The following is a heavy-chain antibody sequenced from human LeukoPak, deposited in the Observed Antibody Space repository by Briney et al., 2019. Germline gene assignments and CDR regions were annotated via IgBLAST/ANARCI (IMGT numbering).Heavy chain of an antibody. CDR3: ARWRRPGFDY. CDR2: INHSGST. J-gene: IGHJ4*02. V-gene: IGHV4-34*01. Sequence: KPSETLSLTCAVYGGSFSGYYWSWIRQPPGKGLEWIGEINHSGSTNYNPSLKSRVTISVGTSKNQFSLKLSSVTAADTAVYYCARWRRPGFDYWGQGTLVTVSS. D-gene: IGHD1-14*01. CDR1: GGSFSGYY.